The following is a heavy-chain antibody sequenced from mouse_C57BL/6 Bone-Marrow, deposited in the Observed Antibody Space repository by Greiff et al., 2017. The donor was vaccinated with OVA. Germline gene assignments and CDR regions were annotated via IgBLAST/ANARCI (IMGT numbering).Heavy chain of an antibody. J-gene: IGHJ3*01. CDR1: GYTFTSYG. Sequence: QVQPQQSGAELARPGASVKLSCKASGYTFTSYGISWVKQRTGQGLEWIGEIYPRSGNTYYNEKFKGKATLTADKSSSTAYMELRSLTSEDSAVYFCARSRYGYDGAWFAYWGQGTLVTVSA. CDR2: IYPRSGNT. D-gene: IGHD2-2*01. V-gene: IGHV1-81*01. CDR3: ARSRYGYDGAWFAY.